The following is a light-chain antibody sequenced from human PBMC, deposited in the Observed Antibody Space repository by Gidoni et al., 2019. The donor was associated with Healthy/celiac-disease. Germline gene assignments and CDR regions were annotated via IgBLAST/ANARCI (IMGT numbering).Light chain of an antibody. CDR2: GKN. J-gene: IGLJ2*01. CDR1: SLRSYY. CDR3: NSRDSSGNHLV. V-gene: IGLV3-19*01. Sequence: SSELTQDPAVSVALVQQVRITCQVDSLRSYYASWYQQKPGQAPVLVIYGKNNRPSGIPDRFSGSSSGNTASLTITGAQAEDEADYYGNSRDSSGNHLVFGGGTKLTVL.